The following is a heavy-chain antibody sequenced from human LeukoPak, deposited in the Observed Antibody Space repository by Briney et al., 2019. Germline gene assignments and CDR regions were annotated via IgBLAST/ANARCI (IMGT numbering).Heavy chain of an antibody. CDR1: GLIFRNAW. J-gene: IGHJ4*02. CDR2: IKSKSDGGST. CDR3: TTDDWYDSSGYHVGFDS. V-gene: IGHV3-15*01. Sequence: PGGSLRLSCAVSGLIFRNAWMSWVRQAPGKGLEWVGRIKSKSDGGSTDYAAPVRGRFTISRDDSKNMLYLQMNSLKSEDTAVYYCTTDDWYDSSGYHVGFDSWGQGTLVTVSS. D-gene: IGHD3-22*01.